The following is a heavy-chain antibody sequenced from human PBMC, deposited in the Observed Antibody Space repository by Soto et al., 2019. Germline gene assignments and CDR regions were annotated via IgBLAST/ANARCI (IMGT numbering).Heavy chain of an antibody. Sequence: VGSLRLSCAASGFTFSSYDMNWFRQAPVKGLEWVSYISSSGSTIYYADSVKGRFTISRDNAKNSLYLQMNSLRAEDTAVYYCARVPYCGGDCYDAFDIWGQGTMVT. J-gene: IGHJ3*02. CDR2: ISSSGSTI. D-gene: IGHD2-21*02. CDR3: ARVPYCGGDCYDAFDI. V-gene: IGHV3-48*03. CDR1: GFTFSSYD.